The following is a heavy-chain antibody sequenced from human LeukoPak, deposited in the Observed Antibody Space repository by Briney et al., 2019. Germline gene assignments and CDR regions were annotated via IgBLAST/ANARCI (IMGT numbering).Heavy chain of an antibody. CDR1: GFTFSSYA. V-gene: IGHV3-30-3*01. CDR3: TREANDFKFDY. CDR2: ISYDGTNK. J-gene: IGHJ4*02. Sequence: GGSLRLSCAASGFTFSSYAMHWVCQAPGKGLEWVAVISYDGTNKYADSVKGRFTISRDNSKNTLYLQMNSLRAEDTAVFYCTREANDFKFDYWGQGTLVTVSS. D-gene: IGHD1-1*01.